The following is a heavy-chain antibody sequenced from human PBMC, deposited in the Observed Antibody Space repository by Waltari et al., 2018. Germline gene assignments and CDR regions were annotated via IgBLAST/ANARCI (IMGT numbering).Heavy chain of an antibody. Sequence: EVQLVESGGGLVQPGGSLRLACAASGFTLSTHWRHWVRQAPGKGLVWRSGIHNDGSSTRYADSVKGRFTTSRDNAKNTVYLQMNSLRAEDTAVYYCARGGYFDWLSRFDYWGQGTLVTVSS. CDR1: GFTLSTHW. CDR3: ARGGYFDWLSRFDY. CDR2: IHNDGSST. J-gene: IGHJ4*02. V-gene: IGHV3-74*01. D-gene: IGHD3-9*01.